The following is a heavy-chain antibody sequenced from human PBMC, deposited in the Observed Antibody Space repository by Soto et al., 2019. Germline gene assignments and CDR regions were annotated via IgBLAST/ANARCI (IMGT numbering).Heavy chain of an antibody. D-gene: IGHD3-22*01. CDR2: IYPGDSDT. J-gene: IGHJ3*02. CDR1: GYSFTSYW. CDR3: ARHTGLGDYYDSSGHDAFDI. Sequence: GESLKISCKGSGYSFTSYWIGWVRQMPGKGLERMGIIYPGDSDTRYSPSFQGQVTISADKSISTAYLQWSSLKASDTAMYYCARHTGLGDYYDSSGHDAFDIWGQGTMVTVSS. V-gene: IGHV5-51*01.